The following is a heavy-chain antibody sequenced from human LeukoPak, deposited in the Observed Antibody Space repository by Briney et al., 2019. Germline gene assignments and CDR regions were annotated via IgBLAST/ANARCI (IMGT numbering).Heavy chain of an antibody. Sequence: GGSLRLSCAASGFTLSSYYMAWVRQAPGKGLEWVSVMYNGGSTYYADSVKGRVAISRDNSQNTVFLQMNSVRVEDTAVYYCARSYSNHLFGMDVWGQGTAVTVSS. CDR1: GFTLSSYY. CDR2: MYNGGST. D-gene: IGHD4-11*01. V-gene: IGHV3-66*01. CDR3: ARSYSNHLFGMDV. J-gene: IGHJ6*02.